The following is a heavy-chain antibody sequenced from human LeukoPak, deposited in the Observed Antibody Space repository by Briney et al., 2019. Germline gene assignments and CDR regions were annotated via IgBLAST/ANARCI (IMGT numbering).Heavy chain of an antibody. D-gene: IGHD2-2*01. V-gene: IGHV5-51*01. J-gene: IGHJ3*02. CDR1: GYSFTSYW. Sequence: GGSLKISCKGSGYSFTSYWMGWVRQMPGKGLEWMGIIYPGDSDTRYSPSFQGQVTISADKSISTAYLQWSSLKASDTAMYYCARSDRYCSSTSCYVAFDIWGQGTMVTVSS. CDR2: IYPGDSDT. CDR3: ARSDRYCSSTSCYVAFDI.